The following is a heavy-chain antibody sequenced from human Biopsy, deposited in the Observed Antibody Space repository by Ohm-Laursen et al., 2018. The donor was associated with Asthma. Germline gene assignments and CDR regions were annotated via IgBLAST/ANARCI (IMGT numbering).Heavy chain of an antibody. CDR2: IHHSGST. Sequence: TLSPTWAVSGGSITSSNWWSWVRQPPGKGLEWIGEIHHSGSTNTNPSLKRRLTISADISKHQFSLKLTSVTAADTAVYYCARTTYGHDGFDPWGQGTLVTVST. CDR1: GGSITSSNW. CDR3: ARTTYGHDGFDP. V-gene: IGHV4-4*02. J-gene: IGHJ5*02. D-gene: IGHD4-17*01.